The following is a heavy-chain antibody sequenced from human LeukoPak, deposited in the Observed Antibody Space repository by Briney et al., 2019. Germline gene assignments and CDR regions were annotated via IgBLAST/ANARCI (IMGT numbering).Heavy chain of an antibody. D-gene: IGHD3-22*01. CDR1: GFTFSSYS. V-gene: IGHV3-21*01. J-gene: IGHJ3*02. CDR2: ISSSSSYI. CDR3: ARDTGSRGYYYDSPDAFDI. Sequence: GGSLRLSCAASGFTFSSYSMNWVRQAPGKGLEWVSSISSSSSYIYYADSVKGRFTISRDNAKNSLYLQMNSLRAEDTAVYYCARDTGSRGYYYDSPDAFDIWGQGTMVTVSS.